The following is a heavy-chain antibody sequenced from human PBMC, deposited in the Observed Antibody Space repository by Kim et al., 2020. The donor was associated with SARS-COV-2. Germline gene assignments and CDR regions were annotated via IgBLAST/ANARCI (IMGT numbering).Heavy chain of an antibody. V-gene: IGHV3-74*01. J-gene: IGHJ4*02. CDR1: GFTFSTYW. CDR3: ARGGTVGNSPVDY. Sequence: GGSLRLSCAASGFTFSTYWLHWVRQAPGKVLVWVSRINTYATGTNYADSVKGRFTFSRDNAKNTLYLQMNSLRADDTAVYFCARGGTVGNSPVDYWGQGTLVTVSS. D-gene: IGHD4-4*01. CDR2: INTYATGT.